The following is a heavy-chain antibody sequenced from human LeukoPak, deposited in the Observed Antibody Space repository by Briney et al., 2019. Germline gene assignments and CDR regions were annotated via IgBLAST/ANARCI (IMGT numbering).Heavy chain of an antibody. CDR1: GFPFSSYA. CDR3: VRGYSFGPYGMDV. CDR2: ISDSGGST. D-gene: IGHD2-15*01. V-gene: IGHV3-64D*09. J-gene: IGHJ6*02. Sequence: GGSLRLSCSASGFPFSSYAMHWVRQAPGKGPEYVSAISDSGGSTYYADSVKGRFTLSRDNSKNTLYLQMSSLRAEDTAVYFCVRGYSFGPYGMDVWGQGTTVTVSS.